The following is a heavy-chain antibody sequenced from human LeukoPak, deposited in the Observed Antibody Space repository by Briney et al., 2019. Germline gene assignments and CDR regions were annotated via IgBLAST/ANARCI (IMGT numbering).Heavy chain of an antibody. V-gene: IGHV3-48*03. CDR2: ISISGATI. CDR3: ARGGSSGYNYNAFDI. D-gene: IGHD3-22*01. J-gene: IGHJ3*02. Sequence: PGGSLRLSCAASGFIFSGYEMNRVRQAPGKGLEWVSYISISGATIYNADSEGRFTISRDNAKNSLYLQMNSLRAEDTAVYYCARGGSSGYNYNAFDIWGRGTMVTVSS. CDR1: GFIFSGYE.